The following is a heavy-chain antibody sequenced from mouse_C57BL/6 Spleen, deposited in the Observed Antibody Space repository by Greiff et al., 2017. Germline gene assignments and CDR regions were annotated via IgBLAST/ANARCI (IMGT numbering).Heavy chain of an antibody. Sequence: QVQLQQSGPELVKPGASVKISCKASGYAFSSSWMNWVKQRPGKGLEWIGRIYPGDGDTNYNGKFKGKATLTADKSSSTAYMQLSSLTSEDSAVYFCARQLRLPHYYAMDYWGQGTSVTVSS. CDR2: IYPGDGDT. CDR3: ARQLRLPHYYAMDY. V-gene: IGHV1-82*01. J-gene: IGHJ4*01. D-gene: IGHD3-2*02. CDR1: GYAFSSSW.